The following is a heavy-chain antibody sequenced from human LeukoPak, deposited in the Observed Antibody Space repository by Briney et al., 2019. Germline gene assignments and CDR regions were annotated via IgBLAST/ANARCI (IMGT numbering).Heavy chain of an antibody. CDR2: INPNSGGT. Sequence: ASVKVSCKASGYTFTGYYMHWVRQAPGQGLERMGWINPNSGGTNYAQKFQGRVTMTRDTSINTAYMELSRLRSDDTAVYYCAINPDSSGGGSDWYFDLWGRGTLVTVSS. D-gene: IGHD3-22*01. CDR1: GYTFTGYY. V-gene: IGHV1-2*02. CDR3: AINPDSSGGGSDWYFDL. J-gene: IGHJ2*01.